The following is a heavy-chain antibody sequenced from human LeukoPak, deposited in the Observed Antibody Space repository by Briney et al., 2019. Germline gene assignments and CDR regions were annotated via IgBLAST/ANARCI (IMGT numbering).Heavy chain of an antibody. Sequence: SETLSLTCTVSGVSISSITYYWVWIRQPPGKWLEWIGSNYYSGSTYYNPSLKSRVTISVDTSKNQFSLKLSSVTAADTAVYYCARHRLALFDYWGQGTLVTVSS. CDR2: NYYSGST. CDR1: GVSISSITYY. J-gene: IGHJ4*02. CDR3: ARHRLALFDY. D-gene: IGHD6-19*01. V-gene: IGHV4-39*01.